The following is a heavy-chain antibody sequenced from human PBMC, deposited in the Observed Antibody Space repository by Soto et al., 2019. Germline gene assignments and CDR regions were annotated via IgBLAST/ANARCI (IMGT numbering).Heavy chain of an antibody. D-gene: IGHD3-3*02. Sequence: PSETLSLTCTVSGGSISSHYWSRIRQSPGKGLEWIGDIYYSGSTNDNPSLNSRVTISIDTSKNQFSLQLSSVTAADTAVYYCASPKIAFYNWFDPWGQGTLVTVSS. V-gene: IGHV4-59*11. CDR1: GGSISSHY. J-gene: IGHJ5*02. CDR2: IYYSGST. CDR3: ASPKIAFYNWFDP.